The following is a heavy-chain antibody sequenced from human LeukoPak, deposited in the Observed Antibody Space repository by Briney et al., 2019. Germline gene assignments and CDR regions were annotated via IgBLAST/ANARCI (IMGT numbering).Heavy chain of an antibody. CDR3: ARDRANSRDDI. CDR2: ISGSSSYI. V-gene: IGHV3-21*01. J-gene: IGHJ3*02. D-gene: IGHD2/OR15-2a*01. CDR1: GFTFSSYS. Sequence: GGSLRLSCAASGFTFSSYSMNWVRQAPGKGLEWVSSISGSSSYIYYADSVKGRFTISRDNAKNSLYLQMNSLRAEDTAVYYCARDRANSRDDIWGQGTMVTVSS.